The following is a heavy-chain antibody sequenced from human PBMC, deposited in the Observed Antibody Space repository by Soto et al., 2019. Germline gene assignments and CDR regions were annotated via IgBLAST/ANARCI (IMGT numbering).Heavy chain of an antibody. D-gene: IGHD3-16*02. J-gene: IGHJ4*02. CDR2: IYYSGST. Sequence: SETLSLTCTVSGGSISSSSYYWGWIRQPPGKGLEWIGSIYYSGSTYYNPSLKSRVTISVDTSKNQFSLKLSSVTAADTAVYYCARLGIELPIVSIPDYWGQGTLVTVSS. CDR1: GGSISSSSYY. CDR3: ARLGIELPIVSIPDY. V-gene: IGHV4-39*01.